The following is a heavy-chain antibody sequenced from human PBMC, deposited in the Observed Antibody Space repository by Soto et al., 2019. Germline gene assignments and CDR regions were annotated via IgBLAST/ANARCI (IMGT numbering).Heavy chain of an antibody. CDR2: IYYSGST. CDR1: GGSISSGYY. D-gene: IGHD6-13*01. Sequence: QVQLQESGPGLVKPSQTLSLTCTVSGGSISSGYYWTWIRQHPGKGLEWIAYIYYSGSTYYNPSHKIRITISVHTSNNQFSENLSSVTAANTAVYYCSRDIGVYGALDYWGQGSLVTVSS. V-gene: IGHV4-31*03. CDR3: SRDIGVYGALDY. J-gene: IGHJ4*02.